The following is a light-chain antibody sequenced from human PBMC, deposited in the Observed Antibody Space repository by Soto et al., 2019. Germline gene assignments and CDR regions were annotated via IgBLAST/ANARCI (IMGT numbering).Light chain of an antibody. Sequence: EIVMTQSPAMLSVSPGERATLSCRASQNVNNRLAWYQQKAGQPPRLLIYGASTRATGIPARFSGSGSGTEFTLTISSLQSEDFAVYYCQHFNSWPLLFGQGTKVETK. CDR3: QHFNSWPLL. V-gene: IGKV3-15*01. CDR2: GAS. J-gene: IGKJ1*01. CDR1: QNVNNR.